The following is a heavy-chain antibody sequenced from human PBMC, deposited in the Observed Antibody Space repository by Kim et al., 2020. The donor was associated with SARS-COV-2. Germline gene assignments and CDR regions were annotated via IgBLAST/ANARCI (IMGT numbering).Heavy chain of an antibody. D-gene: IGHD4-4*01. CDR3: ARMWTPYRQSGFHP. CDR1: GGSISPYY. J-gene: IGHJ5*02. Sequence: SETLSLTCTVSGGSISPYYWSWIRQPPGKGLEWIGYIYYSGIANYNPSFKSRVTMSVDTSNNQFSLKMTSVTAADTAVYFCARMWTPYRQSGFHPWGQGALVTVSS. CDR2: IYYSGIA. V-gene: IGHV4-59*01.